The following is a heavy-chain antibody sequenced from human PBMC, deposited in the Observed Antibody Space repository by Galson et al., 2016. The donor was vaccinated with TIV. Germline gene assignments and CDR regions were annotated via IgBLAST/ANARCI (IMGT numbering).Heavy chain of an antibody. CDR3: ARDVPCGGDCYFFDF. CDR1: GDTFRNYV. CDR2: IIPIHGLA. D-gene: IGHD2-21*01. J-gene: IGHJ4*02. V-gene: IGHV1-69*10. Sequence: SVKVSCKASGDTFRNYVISWVRQAPGQGLEWMGGIIPIHGLANHAQKFQGRVTITADALTSTVYMEVSSLRSEDTAVYYCARDVPCGGDCYFFDFWGQGTLVTVSP.